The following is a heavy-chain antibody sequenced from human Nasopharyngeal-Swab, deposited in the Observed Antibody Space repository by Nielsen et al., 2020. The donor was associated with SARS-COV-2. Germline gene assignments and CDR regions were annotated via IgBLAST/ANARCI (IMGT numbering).Heavy chain of an antibody. Sequence: GGSLRLSCAASGFIFSSYEMNWVRQAPGKGLEWVSYISSSGSTIYYADSVKGRFTISRDNTKKSLYLQMNSLRAEDTAVYYCARLGTESYHYYSLDVWGQGTTVTVSS. CDR2: ISSSGSTI. V-gene: IGHV3-48*03. J-gene: IGHJ6*02. D-gene: IGHD1-1*01. CDR3: ARLGTESYHYYSLDV. CDR1: GFIFSSYE.